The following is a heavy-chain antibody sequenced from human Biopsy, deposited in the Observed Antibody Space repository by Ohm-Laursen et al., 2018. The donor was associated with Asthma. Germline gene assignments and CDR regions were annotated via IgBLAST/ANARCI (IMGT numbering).Heavy chain of an antibody. Sequence: GPSVQVSCKSLGGTFNTYAIGWVRQAPGQGLEWMGGINSVFGTTTYPQKFQDRVTITADDSTSTVYMELSSLRSEDTAVYYCARKAGSCISRTCYSLDFWGQGTLVTVSS. CDR3: ARKAGSCISRTCYSLDF. CDR1: GGTFNTYA. CDR2: INSVFGTT. V-gene: IGHV1-69*01. J-gene: IGHJ4*02. D-gene: IGHD2-2*01.